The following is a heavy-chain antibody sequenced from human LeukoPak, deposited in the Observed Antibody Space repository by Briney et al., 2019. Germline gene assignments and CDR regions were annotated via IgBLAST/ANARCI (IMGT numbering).Heavy chain of an antibody. V-gene: IGHV4-34*01. Sequence: PSETLSLTCAVYGGSFSGYYWSWIRQPPGKGLEWIGEINHSGSTNYNPSLKSRVTISVDTSKNQFSLKLSSVTAADTAVYYCARGYYASSGHHDYWGQGTLVTVSS. CDR3: ARGYYASSGHHDY. CDR2: INHSGST. CDR1: GGSFSGYY. D-gene: IGHD3-22*01. J-gene: IGHJ4*02.